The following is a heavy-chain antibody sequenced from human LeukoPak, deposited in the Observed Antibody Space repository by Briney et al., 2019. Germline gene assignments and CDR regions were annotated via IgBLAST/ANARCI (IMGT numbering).Heavy chain of an antibody. J-gene: IGHJ3*02. D-gene: IGHD4-17*01. V-gene: IGHV3-33*01. CDR2: MWYDGSNK. CDR1: GFTFSSYG. Sequence: GRSLRLSCAASGFTFSSYGMHWVGQAPGKGLEWVAVMWYDGSNKYYADSVKGRFTISRDNSKNTLYLQMNSLRAEDTAVYYCARVYGDDAFDIWGQGTMVTVSS. CDR3: ARVYGDDAFDI.